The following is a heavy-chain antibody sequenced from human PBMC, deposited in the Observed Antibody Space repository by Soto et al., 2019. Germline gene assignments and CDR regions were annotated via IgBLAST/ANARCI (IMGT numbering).Heavy chain of an antibody. CDR1: GYSFTNYC. D-gene: IGHD3-22*01. CDR2: INPTDSDT. V-gene: IGHV5-51*01. J-gene: IGHJ1*01. Sequence: PXESLMISCKGSGYSFTNYCIGWVRQMPGKGLEWMAIINPTDSDTRYSPSFQGQVTISADKSNSTAYLHGSSLKASDTAMYYCVRPYSTGYYVSWGQGTLVTVSS. CDR3: VRPYSTGYYVS.